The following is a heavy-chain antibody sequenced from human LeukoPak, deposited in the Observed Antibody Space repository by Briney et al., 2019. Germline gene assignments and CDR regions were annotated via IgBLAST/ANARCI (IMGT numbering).Heavy chain of an antibody. J-gene: IGHJ4*02. CDR2: ISGSGGST. Sequence: ASVKVSCKSSDDTFASYGISWVRQAPGKGLEWVSAISGSGGSTYYADSVKGRFTISRDNSKNTLYLQMNSLRAEDTAVYYCAKDLWIAAAGLFDYWGQGTLVTVSS. D-gene: IGHD6-13*01. CDR1: DDTFASYG. CDR3: AKDLWIAAAGLFDY. V-gene: IGHV3-23*01.